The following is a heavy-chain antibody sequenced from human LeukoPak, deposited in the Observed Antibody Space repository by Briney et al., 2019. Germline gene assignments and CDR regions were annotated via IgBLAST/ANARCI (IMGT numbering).Heavy chain of an antibody. J-gene: IGHJ5*02. V-gene: IGHV4-59*08. CDR3: ARQSIAAGGNWFDP. CDR2: VYYSGST. D-gene: IGHD6-13*01. CDR1: GGSISSYY. Sequence: SETLSLTCTVSGGSISSYYWSWIRQPPGKGLEWIRYVYYSGSTNYNPSLKSRVTISVDTSKNQFSLKLSSVTAADTAVYYCARQSIAAGGNWFDPWGQGTLVTVSS.